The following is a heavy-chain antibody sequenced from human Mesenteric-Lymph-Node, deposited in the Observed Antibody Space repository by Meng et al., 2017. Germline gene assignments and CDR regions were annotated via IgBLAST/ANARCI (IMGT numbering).Heavy chain of an antibody. CDR3: TRDPGYDSGNVEFDP. CDR2: ISSSSSYI. J-gene: IGHJ5*02. V-gene: IGHV3-21*01. CDR1: GFTFSSYS. D-gene: IGHD6-19*01. Sequence: GGSLRLSCAASGFTFSSYSMNWVRQAPGKGLEWVSSISSSSSYIYYADSVKGRFTISRDNAKNSLYLQMNSLRAEDTAVYYCTRDPGYDSGNVEFDPWGPGTQVTVSS.